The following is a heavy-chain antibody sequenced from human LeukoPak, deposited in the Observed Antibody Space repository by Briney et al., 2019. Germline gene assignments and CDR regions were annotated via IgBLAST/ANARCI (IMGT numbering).Heavy chain of an antibody. V-gene: IGHV1-69*04. CDR1: GGTFSSYA. CDR2: IIPIFGIA. Sequence: ASVKVSCKASGGTFSSYAISRVRQAPGQGLEWMGRIIPIFGIANYAQKFQGRVTITADKSTSTAYMELSSLRSEDTAVYYCARAPSRDGYNSPNWFDPWGQGTLVTVSS. J-gene: IGHJ5*02. CDR3: ARAPSRDGYNSPNWFDP. D-gene: IGHD5-24*01.